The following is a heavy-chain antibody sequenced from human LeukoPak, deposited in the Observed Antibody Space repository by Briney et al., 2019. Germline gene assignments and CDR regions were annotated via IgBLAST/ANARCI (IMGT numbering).Heavy chain of an antibody. CDR2: INHSGST. D-gene: IGHD3-22*01. CDR1: GGSFSGYY. V-gene: IGHV4-34*01. Sequence: SETLSLTCAAYGGSFSGYYWSWIRPPPGKGLEWIGEINHSGSTNYNPSLKSRVTISVDTSKNQFSLKLSSVTAADTAVYYCARGPSTYYYDSSGYYDYWGQGTLVTVSS. J-gene: IGHJ4*02. CDR3: ARGPSTYYYDSSGYYDY.